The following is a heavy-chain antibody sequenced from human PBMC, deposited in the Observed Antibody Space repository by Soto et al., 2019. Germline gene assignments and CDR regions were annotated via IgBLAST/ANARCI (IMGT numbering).Heavy chain of an antibody. CDR3: ARLEGGNYYYGMDV. V-gene: IGHV5-51*01. D-gene: IGHD3-16*01. CDR1: EYSFTNYW. Sequence: GESLKISCKASEYSFTNYWISWVRQMPGKGLEWMGMIYPGDSNTRYRPSFQGQVTISADKSTSTAYLLWSSLKASDTAMYYCARLEGGNYYYGMDVWGQGTTVTVSS. CDR2: IYPGDSNT. J-gene: IGHJ6*02.